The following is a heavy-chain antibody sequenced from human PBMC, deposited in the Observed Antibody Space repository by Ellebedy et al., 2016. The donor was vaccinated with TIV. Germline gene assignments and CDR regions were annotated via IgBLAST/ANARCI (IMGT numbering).Heavy chain of an antibody. CDR2: INHSGST. Sequence: SETLSLXXAVYGGSFSGYYWSWIRQPPGKGLEWIGEINHSGSTNYNPSLKSRVTISVDTSKNQFSLKLSSVTAADTAVYYCARVTQGYSVVVVAASRYYFDYWGQGTLVTVSS. J-gene: IGHJ4*02. D-gene: IGHD2-15*01. CDR3: ARVTQGYSVVVVAASRYYFDY. V-gene: IGHV4-34*01. CDR1: GGSFSGYY.